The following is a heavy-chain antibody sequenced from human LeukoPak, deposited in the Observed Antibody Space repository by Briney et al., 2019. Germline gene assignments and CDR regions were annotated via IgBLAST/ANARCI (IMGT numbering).Heavy chain of an antibody. Sequence: KTSETLSLTCTVSGGSISSSSYYWGWIRQPPGKGLEWIGSIYYSGSTYYNPSLKSRVTISVDTSKNQFSLKLSSVTAADTAVYYCARVEDTAMVHDAFDIWGQGTMVTVSS. D-gene: IGHD5-18*01. J-gene: IGHJ3*02. CDR1: GGSISSSSYY. CDR2: IYYSGST. CDR3: ARVEDTAMVHDAFDI. V-gene: IGHV4-39*07.